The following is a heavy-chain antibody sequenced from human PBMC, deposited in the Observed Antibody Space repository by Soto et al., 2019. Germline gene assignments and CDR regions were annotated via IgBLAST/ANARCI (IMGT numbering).Heavy chain of an antibody. V-gene: IGHV1-69*01. Sequence: EASVKVSCKASGGTLRSYAISWVRQAPGQGLEWMGGIIPIFGTANYAQKFQGRVTITADESTSTAYMELSSLRSEDTAVYYCARDPGCSGGSCYYYWGQGTLVTVSS. J-gene: IGHJ4*02. CDR2: IIPIFGTA. CDR1: GGTLRSYA. CDR3: ARDPGCSGGSCYYY. D-gene: IGHD2-15*01.